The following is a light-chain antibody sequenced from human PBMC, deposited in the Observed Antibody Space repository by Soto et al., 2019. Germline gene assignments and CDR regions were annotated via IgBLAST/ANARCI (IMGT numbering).Light chain of an antibody. V-gene: IGKV1-5*01. CDR3: LQDYNYPRT. CDR2: DAS. J-gene: IGKJ2*01. CDR1: QSFSSW. Sequence: DIQMTQSPSTLSASVGDRVTITCRASQSFSSWLAWYQQKPGKTPNLLIYDASTLESGVPSRFSGSGSGTEFTLTISSLQPEDVATYFCLQDYNYPRTFGQGTKLQIK.